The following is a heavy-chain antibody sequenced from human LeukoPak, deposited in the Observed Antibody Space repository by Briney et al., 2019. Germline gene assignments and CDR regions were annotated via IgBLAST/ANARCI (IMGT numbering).Heavy chain of an antibody. CDR1: GGSISSYY. CDR3: ARDRSSGWYYFDY. J-gene: IGHJ4*02. Sequence: SETLSLTCTVSGGSISSYYWSWIRQPPGKGLEWIGYIYYSGSTNYNPSLKSRVTISVDTSKNQFSLKLSSVTAADTAVYYCARDRSSGWYYFDYWGQGTLVTVSS. CDR2: IYYSGST. V-gene: IGHV4-59*01. D-gene: IGHD6-19*01.